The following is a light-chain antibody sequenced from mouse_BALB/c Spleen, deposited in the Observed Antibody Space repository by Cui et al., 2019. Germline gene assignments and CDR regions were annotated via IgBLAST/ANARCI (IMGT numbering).Light chain of an antibody. CDR3: LQSDNLPLA. CDR1: TDIDDD. V-gene: IGKV17-121*01. J-gene: IGKJ5*01. CDR2: EGN. Sequence: EPTVTQSPAALPMAIGEKVNTRNITSTDIDDDMNWYQQKPGEPPKLLISEGNTLRPGVPSRFSSSGYGTDFVFTIENMLSEDVADYYCLQSDNLPLAFGAGTKPELK.